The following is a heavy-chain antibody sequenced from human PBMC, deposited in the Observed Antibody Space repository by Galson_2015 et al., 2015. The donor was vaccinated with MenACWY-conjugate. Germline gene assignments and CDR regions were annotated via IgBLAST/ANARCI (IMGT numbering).Heavy chain of an antibody. D-gene: IGHD2-8*02. J-gene: IGHJ3*02. CDR1: GGSIISAVYY. V-gene: IGHV4-39*07. CDR2: ISYSGST. CDR3: ARVLGAFDI. Sequence: ETLSLTCTVSGGSIISAVYYWGWIRQPPGKGLEWIGSISYSGSTYYTPSLQSRVTMSVDTSKNQFSLKLTSVTAADTAVYYCARVLGAFDIWGQGTMVTVSS.